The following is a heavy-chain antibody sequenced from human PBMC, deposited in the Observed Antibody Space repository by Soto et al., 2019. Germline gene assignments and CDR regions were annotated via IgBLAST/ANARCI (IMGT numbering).Heavy chain of an antibody. V-gene: IGHV4-39*01. D-gene: IGHD5-18*01. CDR1: GGSISSRSFY. CDR3: ARHYGYNYGYIDS. Sequence: TLSLTCTVSGGSISSRSFYWGWIRLPPGKGLEWIGSGYYLGGFYSNPSLKSRATMSVDTSKNQFSLKLSSVTAADTAMYYCARHYGYNYGYIDSWGQGTPVTVSS. J-gene: IGHJ4*02. CDR2: GYYLGGF.